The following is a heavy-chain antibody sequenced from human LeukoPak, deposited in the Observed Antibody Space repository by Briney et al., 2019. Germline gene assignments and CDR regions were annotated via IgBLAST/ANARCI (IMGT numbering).Heavy chain of an antibody. D-gene: IGHD5-18*01. Sequence: SGGSLRLSCAASGFTFSSYGMHWVRQAPGKGLEWVAVISYDGSNKYYADSVKGRFTISRDNSKNTLYLQMNSLRAEDRAVYYCAKSARAIQLWLLDYWGQGTLVTVSS. CDR1: GFTFSSYG. V-gene: IGHV3-30*18. CDR3: AKSARAIQLWLLDY. CDR2: ISYDGSNK. J-gene: IGHJ4*02.